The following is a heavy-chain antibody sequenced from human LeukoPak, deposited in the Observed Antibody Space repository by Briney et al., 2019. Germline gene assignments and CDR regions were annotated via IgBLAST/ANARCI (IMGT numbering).Heavy chain of an antibody. CDR3: ARDPYSGGYGDYYYYYMDV. D-gene: IGHD1-26*01. CDR1: GFTFSSYA. V-gene: IGHV3-23*01. Sequence: SGGSLRLSCAASGFTFSSYAMSWVRQAPGKGLEWVSAISGSGGSTYYADSVKGRFTISRDNSKNTLYLQMNSLRAEDTAVYYCARDPYSGGYGDYYYYYMDVWGKGTTVTISS. J-gene: IGHJ6*03. CDR2: ISGSGGST.